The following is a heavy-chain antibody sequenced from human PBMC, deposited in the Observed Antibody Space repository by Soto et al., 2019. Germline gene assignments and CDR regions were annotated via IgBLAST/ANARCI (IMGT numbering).Heavy chain of an antibody. CDR3: ATVRYSSSFWGSVWFDP. Sequence: QVQLVQSGAEVKKPGASVKVSCKVSGYTLTELSLHWVRQAPGKGLDWKGDFDPEDGETIYTQKYQDRVTMTKDKCIDSAFMELNTLRSEDTAVYYCATVRYSSSFWGSVWFDPWGQGTLVTVSS. J-gene: IGHJ5*02. V-gene: IGHV1-24*01. CDR2: FDPEDGET. D-gene: IGHD6-13*01. CDR1: GYTLTELS.